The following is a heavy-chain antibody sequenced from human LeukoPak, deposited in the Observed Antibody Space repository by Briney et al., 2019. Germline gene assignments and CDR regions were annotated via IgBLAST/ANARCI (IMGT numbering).Heavy chain of an antibody. Sequence: SQTLSLTCAISGDSVSSNSVTWNWIRQSPSRGLEWLGRTYYRSKWHNDYGVSVRSRITINPDTSKNQFSMQLNSVTPEDTAVYYCAREATVLDLRFDQWGLGTLVTVSS. CDR2: TYYRSKWHN. J-gene: IGHJ4*02. CDR1: GDSVSSNSVT. V-gene: IGHV6-1*01. CDR3: AREATVLDLRFDQ. D-gene: IGHD3/OR15-3a*01.